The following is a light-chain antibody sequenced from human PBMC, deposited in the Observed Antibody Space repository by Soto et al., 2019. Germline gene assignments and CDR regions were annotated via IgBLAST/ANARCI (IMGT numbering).Light chain of an antibody. CDR3: QQHNDWPLT. V-gene: IGKV3-11*01. CDR1: QSVNRY. CDR2: DAS. J-gene: IGKJ4*01. Sequence: EIVLTSSPATLSLSPGERATLSCRASQSVNRYLVWYQQKPGQAPRLLIYDASTRATGIPARFSGSGSGTDFTLTIGSLEPEDSAVYYCQQHNDWPLTFGGGTKVEIK.